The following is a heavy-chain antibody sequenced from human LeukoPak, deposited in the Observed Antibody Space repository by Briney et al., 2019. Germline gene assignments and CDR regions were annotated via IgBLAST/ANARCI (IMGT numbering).Heavy chain of an antibody. CDR2: TSGSGGST. D-gene: IGHD3-22*01. Sequence: GGSLRLSCAASGFTFSSYAMSWVRQAPGKGLEWVSATSGSGGSTYYADSVKGRFTISRDNSKNTLYLQMNSLRAEDTAVYYCAKSLNFYDSSGGLDYWGQGTLVTVSS. V-gene: IGHV3-23*01. CDR3: AKSLNFYDSSGGLDY. J-gene: IGHJ4*02. CDR1: GFTFSSYA.